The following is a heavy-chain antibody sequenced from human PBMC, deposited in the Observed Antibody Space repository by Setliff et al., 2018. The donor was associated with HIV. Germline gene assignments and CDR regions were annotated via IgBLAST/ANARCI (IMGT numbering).Heavy chain of an antibody. J-gene: IGHJ4*02. D-gene: IGHD6-13*01. CDR3: VTSSSWSSRLNF. CDR1: GGSLSGHY. V-gene: IGHV4-34*01. CDR2: INHSGKT. Sequence: PSETLSLTCAVYGGSLSGHYWTWIRQPPGEGLEWIGEINHSGKTNYNPSLTSRVTISVDTSKNQFSLKVTSVTAADTAVYYCVTSSSWSSRLNFWGQGMLVTVSS.